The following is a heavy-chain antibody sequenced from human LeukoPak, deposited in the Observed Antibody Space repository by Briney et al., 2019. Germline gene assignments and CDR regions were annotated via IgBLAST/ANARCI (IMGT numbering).Heavy chain of an antibody. D-gene: IGHD2-8*01. V-gene: IGHV3-21*04. CDR1: GFTFSSYS. Sequence: GGSLRLSCAASGFTFSSYSMNWVRQAPGKGLEWVSSISSSSSYIYYADSVKGRFTISRDNAKNSLYLQMNSLRAEDTALYYCAKDMLYDGGAFDYWGQGTLVTVSS. CDR3: AKDMLYDGGAFDY. CDR2: ISSSSSYI. J-gene: IGHJ4*02.